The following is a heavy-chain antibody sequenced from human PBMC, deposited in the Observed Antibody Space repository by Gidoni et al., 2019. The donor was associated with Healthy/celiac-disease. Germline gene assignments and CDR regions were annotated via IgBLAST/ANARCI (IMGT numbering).Heavy chain of an antibody. J-gene: IGHJ5*02. CDR1: GGSISSSY. Sequence: QVQLQESGPGLVTPSETLSPTCTVSGGSISSSYSSWIRQPPGTGLAWIGYIYYSGSTNYNPALKSRVTISVDTSKNQFSLKLSSVTAADTAVYYCARHSGGALGVTHYGDYDWFDPWGQGTLVTVSS. D-gene: IGHD4-17*01. CDR3: ARHSGGALGVTHYGDYDWFDP. V-gene: IGHV4-59*08. CDR2: IYYSGST.